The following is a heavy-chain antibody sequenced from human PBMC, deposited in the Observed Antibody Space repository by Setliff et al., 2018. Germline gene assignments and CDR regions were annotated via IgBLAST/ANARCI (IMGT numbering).Heavy chain of an antibody. CDR2: IYHDGNT. V-gene: IGHV4-4*02. J-gene: IGHJ4*02. CDR1: GVSVNSLTW. D-gene: IGHD5-12*01. Sequence: SETLSLTCAVSGVSVNSLTWWSWVRQSPGKGLEWIGHIYHDGNTKSYPSVHFNQSLKSRVTMSVDKSKNHFSLELTSVTAADTAVYYCARGGTFRYFDFWGQGAPVTAPQ. CDR3: ARGGTFRYFDF.